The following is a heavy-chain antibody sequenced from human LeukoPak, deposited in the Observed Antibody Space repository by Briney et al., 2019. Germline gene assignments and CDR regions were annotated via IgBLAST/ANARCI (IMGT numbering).Heavy chain of an antibody. CDR3: ARDKPEFDFWSGYEYYFDY. CDR1: GYTFTGYY. D-gene: IGHD3-3*01. J-gene: IGHJ4*02. Sequence: ASVKVSCKASGYTFTGYYMHWVRQAPGQGLEWMGWINPNSGGTNYAQKFQGRVTMTRDTSISTAYMELSRLRSDDTAAYYCARDKPEFDFWSGYEYYFDYWGQGTLVTVSS. V-gene: IGHV1-2*02. CDR2: INPNSGGT.